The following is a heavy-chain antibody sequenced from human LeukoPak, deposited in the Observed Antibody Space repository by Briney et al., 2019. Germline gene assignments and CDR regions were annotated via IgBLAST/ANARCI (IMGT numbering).Heavy chain of an antibody. D-gene: IGHD6-13*01. V-gene: IGHV1-69*01. J-gene: IGHJ3*02. CDR2: IIPIFGTA. CDR1: GGTFSSYA. Sequence: SVKVSCKASGGTFSSYAISWVRQAPGQGLEWMGGIIPIFGTANYAQKFQGRVTITADESTSTAYMELSSLRSEDTAVYYCVRDAWGAAAADDAFDIWGQGTMVTVSS. CDR3: VRDAWGAAAADDAFDI.